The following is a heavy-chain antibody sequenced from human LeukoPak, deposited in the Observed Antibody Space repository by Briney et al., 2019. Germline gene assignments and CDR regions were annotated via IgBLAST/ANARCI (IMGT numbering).Heavy chain of an antibody. J-gene: IGHJ4*02. CDR3: ARNRYCGGDFYPVDFHY. D-gene: IGHD2-21*02. Sequence: GGSLRLSCAASGFTFSSFEMNWVRQAPGKGLEWVSSISDTSTYIYYADSVKGRFTISRDNAKNSLYLQMNSLRAEDTAVYYCARNRYCGGDFYPVDFHYWGQGTPVTVSS. V-gene: IGHV3-21*01. CDR1: GFTFSSFE. CDR2: ISDTSTYI.